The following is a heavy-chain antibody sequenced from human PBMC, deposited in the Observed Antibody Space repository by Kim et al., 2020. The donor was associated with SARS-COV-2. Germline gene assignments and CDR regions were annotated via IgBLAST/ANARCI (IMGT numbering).Heavy chain of an antibody. V-gene: IGHV1-69*04. CDR3: ARERGAMTTVTTLDAFDI. D-gene: IGHD4-17*01. Sequence: QGRVTITADKSTSTAYMELSSLRSEDTAVYYCARERGAMTTVTTLDAFDIWGQGTMVTVSS. J-gene: IGHJ3*02.